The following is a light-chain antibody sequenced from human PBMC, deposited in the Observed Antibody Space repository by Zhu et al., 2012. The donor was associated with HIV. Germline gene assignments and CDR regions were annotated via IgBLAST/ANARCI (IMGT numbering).Light chain of an antibody. CDR2: DAS. J-gene: IGKJ4*01. CDR3: QQYNNWPPLT. CDR1: QSVSSN. V-gene: IGKV3D-15*03. Sequence: IVLTQSPATLSLSPGERATLSCRASQSVSSNLAWYQQKPGQTPRLLIYDASIRATGIPARFSGSGSGTEFTLTISILQSEDFAVYYCQQYNNWPPLTFGGGTKVEIK.